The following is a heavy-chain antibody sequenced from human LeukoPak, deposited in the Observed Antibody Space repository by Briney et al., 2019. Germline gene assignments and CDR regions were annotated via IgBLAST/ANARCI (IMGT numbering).Heavy chain of an antibody. CDR2: ISYDGSNK. J-gene: IGHJ4*02. D-gene: IGHD2-15*01. V-gene: IGHV3-30*04. CDR1: GFTFSSYA. Sequence: PGGSLRLSCAASGFTFSSYAMHWVRQAPGKGLEWVAVISYDGSNKYYADSVKGRFTISRDNSKNTLSLQMNSLRVEDTAIYYCAKNVVVKRYIDYWGQGTLVTVSS. CDR3: AKNVVVKRYIDY.